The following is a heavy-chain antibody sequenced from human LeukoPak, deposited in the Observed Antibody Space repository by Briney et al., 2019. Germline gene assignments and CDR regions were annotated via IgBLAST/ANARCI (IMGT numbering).Heavy chain of an antibody. CDR3: ARGTGMPRVGQRRGPADP. Sequence: SETLSLTCAVYGGSFSGYCWSWIRQPPGKGLEWIGEINHSGSTNYNPSLKSRVTISVDTSKNQFSLKLSSVTAADTAVYYCARGTGMPRVGQRRGPADPWGQGTLVTVSS. V-gene: IGHV4-34*01. D-gene: IGHD2-2*01. CDR1: GGSFSGYC. CDR2: INHSGST. J-gene: IGHJ5*02.